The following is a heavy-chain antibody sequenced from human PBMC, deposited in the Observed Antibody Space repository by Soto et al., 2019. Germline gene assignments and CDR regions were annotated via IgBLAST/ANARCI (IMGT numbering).Heavy chain of an antibody. CDR3: AQGAGWEPEYYSDY. Sequence: QVQLVQSGAEVKKPGASVKVSCKASGYTFTSYGIIWVRQAPGQGLEWVGWINPYNGNTNYAQKLQGRVTMTTDPSTSTAYMEVRSLRSDDTAVYYCAQGAGWEPEYYSDYWGQGTLVTVSS. CDR1: GYTFTSYG. V-gene: IGHV1-18*01. CDR2: INPYNGNT. D-gene: IGHD1-26*01. J-gene: IGHJ4*02.